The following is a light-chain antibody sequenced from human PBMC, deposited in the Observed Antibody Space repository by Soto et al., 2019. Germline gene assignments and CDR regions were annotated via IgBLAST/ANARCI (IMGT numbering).Light chain of an antibody. Sequence: DIQMTQSPFTLSASVGDRVTMACRASQNINKRLAWHQQKPGKAPKVLIYDASNLKSGVPSRFSGSGSGTEFILTISSLQPDDFATYYCQQYYTYPWTFGQGTKVDIK. CDR2: DAS. V-gene: IGKV1-5*01. CDR3: QQYYTYPWT. J-gene: IGKJ1*01. CDR1: QNINKR.